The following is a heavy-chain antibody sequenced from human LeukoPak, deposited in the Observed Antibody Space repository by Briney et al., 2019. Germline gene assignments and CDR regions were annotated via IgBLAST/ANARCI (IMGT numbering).Heavy chain of an antibody. Sequence: PSETLSLTCTVSGGSISSYYWSWIRQPAGKGLEWIGRIYTSGSTNYNPSLKSRVTMSVDTSKNQFSLNLSSVTAADTAVYYCARSPPNWNYYAFDIWGQGTMVTVSS. CDR2: IYTSGST. J-gene: IGHJ3*02. CDR3: ARSPPNWNYYAFDI. CDR1: GGSISSYY. D-gene: IGHD1-7*01. V-gene: IGHV4-4*07.